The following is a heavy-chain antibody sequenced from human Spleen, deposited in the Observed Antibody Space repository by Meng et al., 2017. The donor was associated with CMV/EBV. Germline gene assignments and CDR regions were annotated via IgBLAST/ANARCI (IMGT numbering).Heavy chain of an antibody. CDR2: INPNRGGT. D-gene: IGHD2-2*01. J-gene: IGHJ4*02. CDR1: GYTFTGYY. Sequence: ASVKVSCKASGYTFTGYYMHWVRPAPGQGLEWMGWINPNRGGTNYAQKFQGRVTMSTDTSTSTAYMLLGSLKSDDTAVYYCARDRRCTSSTCYSDYWGQGTLVTVSS. CDR3: ARDRRCTSSTCYSDY. V-gene: IGHV1-2*02.